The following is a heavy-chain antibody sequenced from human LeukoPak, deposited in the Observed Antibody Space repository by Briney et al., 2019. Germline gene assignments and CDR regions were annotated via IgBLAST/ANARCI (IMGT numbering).Heavy chain of an antibody. CDR3: ARSYYDFWSGYYSDWFDP. D-gene: IGHD3-3*01. J-gene: IGHJ5*02. V-gene: IGHV3-48*01. Sequence: GGSLRLSCAASGFTFSSYSMNWVRQAPGKGLEWVSYISSSSSTIYYADSVKGRFTISRDNAKNSLYLQMNSLRAEDTAVYYCARSYYDFWSGYYSDWFDPWGQGTLVTVSS. CDR2: ISSSSSTI. CDR1: GFTFSSYS.